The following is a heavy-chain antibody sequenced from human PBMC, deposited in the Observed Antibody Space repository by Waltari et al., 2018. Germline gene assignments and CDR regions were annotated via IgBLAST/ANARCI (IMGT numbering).Heavy chain of an antibody. V-gene: IGHV3-66*02. CDR3: ARGGGWYVYFDY. D-gene: IGHD6-19*01. CDR2: IYSGGST. CDR1: GFTVSSNY. J-gene: IGHJ4*02. Sequence: EVQLVESGGGLVQPGGSLRLSCAASGFTVSSNYMSWVRQAPGKGLEWVSVIYSGGSTYYADAVKGRVTISRDNAKNTLYLQMNSLRAEDTAVYYCARGGGWYVYFDYWGQGTLVTVSS.